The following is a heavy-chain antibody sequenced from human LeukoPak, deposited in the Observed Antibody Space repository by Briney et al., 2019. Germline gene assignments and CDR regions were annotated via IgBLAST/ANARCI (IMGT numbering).Heavy chain of an antibody. V-gene: IGHV3-48*01. CDR3: ANDRYYYGSGYYFDY. CDR1: GFTFSSYT. J-gene: IGHJ4*02. CDR2: ISAGSSTI. Sequence: GGSLRLSCAASGFTFSSYTMNWVRRAPGKGLEWLSDISAGSSTIYYADSVKGRFTISRDNAKNSLYLEMNSLRVEDTAVYYCANDRYYYGSGYYFDYWGQGTLVTVSS. D-gene: IGHD3-10*01.